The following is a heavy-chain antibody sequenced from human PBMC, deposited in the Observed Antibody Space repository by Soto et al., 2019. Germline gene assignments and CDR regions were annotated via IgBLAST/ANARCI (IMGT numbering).Heavy chain of an antibody. D-gene: IGHD6-6*01. CDR2: IYYSGST. CDR1: GGSISSSSYY. CDR3: ARDYYSSSSHWFDP. J-gene: IGHJ5*02. Sequence: PSETLSLTCTVSGGSISSSSYYWGWIRQPPGKGLEWIGSIYYSGSTYYNPSLKSRVTISVDTSKNQFSLKLSSVTAADTAVYYCARDYYSSSSHWFDPWGQGTLVTVSS. V-gene: IGHV4-39*02.